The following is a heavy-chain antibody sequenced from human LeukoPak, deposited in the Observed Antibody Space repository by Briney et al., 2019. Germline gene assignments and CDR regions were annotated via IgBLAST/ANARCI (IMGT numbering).Heavy chain of an antibody. Sequence: SVKVSCKASGGTFSSYAISWVRQAPGQGLEWMGGIIPIFGTANYAQKFQGRVTITADESTSTAYMELSSLRFDDTAVYYCARSVLQSFEIDYWGQGTPVTVSS. J-gene: IGHJ4*02. D-gene: IGHD3-9*01. CDR3: ARSVLQSFEIDY. CDR2: IIPIFGTA. CDR1: GGTFSSYA. V-gene: IGHV1-69*13.